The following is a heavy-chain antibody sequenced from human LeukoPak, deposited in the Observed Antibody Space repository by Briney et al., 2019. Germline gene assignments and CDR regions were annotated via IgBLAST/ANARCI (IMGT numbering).Heavy chain of an antibody. CDR2: IYYSGST. CDR1: GGSISSYY. D-gene: IGHD6-19*01. Sequence: SETLSLSCTVSGGSISSYYWSWIRQPPGKGLEWIGYIYYSGSTNYNPSLKSRVTISVDTSKNQFSLKLSSVTAADTAVYYCASSIHSSGWYGWFDPWGQGTLVTVSS. J-gene: IGHJ5*02. CDR3: ASSIHSSGWYGWFDP. V-gene: IGHV4-59*01.